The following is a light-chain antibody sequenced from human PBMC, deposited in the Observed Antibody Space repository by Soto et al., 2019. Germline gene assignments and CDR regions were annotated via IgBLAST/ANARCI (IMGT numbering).Light chain of an antibody. CDR2: GAS. V-gene: IGKV3-20*01. Sequence: EIVLTQSPGTLSLSPGERATPSCRASQSVSSSYLAWYQQKPGQAPRLLIYGASTRATGIPARFSGGGSGTDFTLTISSLEPEDFAVYYCQQFSSYPLTFGGGTKVDIK. CDR1: QSVSSSY. CDR3: QQFSSYPLT. J-gene: IGKJ4*01.